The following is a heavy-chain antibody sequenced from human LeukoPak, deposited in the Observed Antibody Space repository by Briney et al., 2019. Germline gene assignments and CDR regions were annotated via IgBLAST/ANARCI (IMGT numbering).Heavy chain of an antibody. CDR3: ARTISSIAVAGICYFDY. CDR2: ISWNSGSI. V-gene: IGHV3-9*01. Sequence: GGSLRLSCAASGFTFDDYAMHWVRQAPGKGLEWVSGISWNSGSIGYADSVKGRFTISRDNAKNSLYLQMNSLRAEDTALYYCARTISSIAVAGICYFDYWGQGTLVTVPS. D-gene: IGHD6-19*01. J-gene: IGHJ4*02. CDR1: GFTFDDYA.